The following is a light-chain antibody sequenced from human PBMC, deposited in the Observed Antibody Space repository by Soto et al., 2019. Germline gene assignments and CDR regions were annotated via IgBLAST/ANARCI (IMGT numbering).Light chain of an antibody. J-gene: IGKJ1*01. CDR2: AAS. CDR1: QSISSY. Sequence: DIQLTQSPSSLSASVGDRVTITCRASQSISSYLNCYQQKPGKAPKLLIYAASSLQSGVPSRFSGSGSGTDFTLTISSLQPVDFATYYCQQSYSTPRTFGQGTKVDIK. V-gene: IGKV1-39*01. CDR3: QQSYSTPRT.